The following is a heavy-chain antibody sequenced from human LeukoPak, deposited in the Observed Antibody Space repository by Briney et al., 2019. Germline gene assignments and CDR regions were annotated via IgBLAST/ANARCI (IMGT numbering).Heavy chain of an antibody. CDR2: ISWNSGSI. D-gene: IGHD3-22*01. V-gene: IGHV3-9*01. J-gene: IGHJ6*02. CDR3: AKEKYNRGDYYDSSGYPVDYGMDV. Sequence: PGGSLRLSCAASGFTFDDYAMHWVRQAPGKGLEWVSGISWNSGSIGYADSVKGRFTISRDNAKNSLYLQMNSLRAEDTALYYCAKEKYNRGDYYDSSGYPVDYGMDVWGQGTTVTVSS. CDR1: GFTFDDYA.